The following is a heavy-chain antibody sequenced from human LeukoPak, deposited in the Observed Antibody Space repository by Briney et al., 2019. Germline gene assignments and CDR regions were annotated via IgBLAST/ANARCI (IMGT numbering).Heavy chain of an antibody. CDR1: GGTFSSYA. V-gene: IGHV1-69*13. CDR3: ARSEIGFSAFDY. D-gene: IGHD3-10*01. J-gene: IGHJ4*02. Sequence: ASVKVSCKASGGTFSSYAISWVRQAPGQGLEWMGGIIPIFGTANYAQKFQGRVTITADESTSTAYMELSSLRSEDTAVYYCARSEIGFSAFDYWGQGTLVTVSS. CDR2: IIPIFGTA.